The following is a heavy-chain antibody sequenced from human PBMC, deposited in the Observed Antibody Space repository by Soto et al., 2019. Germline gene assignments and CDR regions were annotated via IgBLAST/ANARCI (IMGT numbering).Heavy chain of an antibody. J-gene: IGHJ5*02. CDR2: INRNGGST. CDR3: ARSVGATNWFDP. D-gene: IGHD1-26*01. CDR1: GSTFDDNG. Sequence: EVQLVESGGGVVRPGGSLRLSCAASGSTFDDNGMSWVRQAPGKGLEWVSGINRNGGSTGYADSVKGRVTISRDNAKNSLYLQMNSLRAQDTALYYCARSVGATNWFDPWGQGTLVTVSS. V-gene: IGHV3-20*04.